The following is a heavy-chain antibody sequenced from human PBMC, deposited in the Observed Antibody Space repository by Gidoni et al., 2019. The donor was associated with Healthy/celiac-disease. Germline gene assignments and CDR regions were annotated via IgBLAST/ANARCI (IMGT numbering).Heavy chain of an antibody. CDR3: ARAPGTNGLRFLEWLFDY. Sequence: QVQLVQSGAEVKKPGSSVKVSCKASGGTLSSYAISWVRQSPGQGLEWMGGTIPIFGTANYAQKFQGRVTITADESTSTAYMELSSLRSEDTAVYYCARAPGTNGLRFLEWLFDYWGQGTLVTVSS. V-gene: IGHV1-69*01. D-gene: IGHD3-3*01. J-gene: IGHJ4*02. CDR2: TIPIFGTA. CDR1: GGTLSSYA.